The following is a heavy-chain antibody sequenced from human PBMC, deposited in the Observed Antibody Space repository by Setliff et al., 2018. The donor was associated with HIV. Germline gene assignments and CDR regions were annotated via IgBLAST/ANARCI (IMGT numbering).Heavy chain of an antibody. Sequence: PSETLSLTCTVSGDSISSGDYYWSWVRHHPGKGLEWIGYINYSGNTYYDPSLKSRLNISVDTSKNQFSLRLSSVTATDTAVYYCARALGYCSTTSCYAEYFDYWGQGTQVTVSS. D-gene: IGHD2-2*01. CDR1: GDSISSGDYY. CDR3: ARALGYCSTTSCYAEYFDY. J-gene: IGHJ4*02. V-gene: IGHV4-31*03. CDR2: INYSGNT.